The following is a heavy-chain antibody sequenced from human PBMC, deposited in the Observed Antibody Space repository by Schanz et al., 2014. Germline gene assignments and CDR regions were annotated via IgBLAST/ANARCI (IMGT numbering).Heavy chain of an antibody. J-gene: IGHJ6*03. CDR1: EFTFSSYK. D-gene: IGHD2-21*02. V-gene: IGHV3-21*01. CDR2: INSSGSYI. CDR3: ALEGDRFYHSYYMDV. Sequence: EVQLVESGGGLVKPGGSLRLSCEASEFTFSSYKMNWVRQAPGKGLEWVSSINSSGSYIHYADSVKGRFTISRDNAKNTLYLHMNTLGAEDTAVYYCALEGDRFYHSYYMDVWGKGTPVTVSS.